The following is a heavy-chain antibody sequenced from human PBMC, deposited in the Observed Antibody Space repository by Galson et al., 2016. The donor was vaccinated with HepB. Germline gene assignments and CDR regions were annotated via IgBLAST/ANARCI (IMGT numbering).Heavy chain of an antibody. CDR2: ISYDGSNK. Sequence: SLRLSCAASGFTFSSYGMHWVRQAPGKGLEWVAFISYDGSNKQYADSVKGRFTISRDNSKKTLYLQMNSLRAEDTAVYYCAKDGRIYCSSASCHDHFHYWGQGTLVTVSS. CDR1: GFTFSSYG. CDR3: AKDGRIYCSSASCHDHFHY. D-gene: IGHD2-2*01. J-gene: IGHJ4*02. V-gene: IGHV3-30*18.